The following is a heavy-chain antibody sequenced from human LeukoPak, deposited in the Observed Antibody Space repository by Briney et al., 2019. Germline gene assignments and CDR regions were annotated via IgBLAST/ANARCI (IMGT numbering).Heavy chain of an antibody. Sequence: GGSLRLSCAASGFTFSRYWMSWVRQAPGKGLEWVANIRQDGSEKYYVDSVKGRFTISRDNAKNSLYLQMNNLRAEDTAVYYCVREEYGDHLWWGQGTLVTVSS. D-gene: IGHD4-17*01. CDR2: IRQDGSEK. CDR3: VREEYGDHLW. V-gene: IGHV3-7*01. J-gene: IGHJ4*02. CDR1: GFTFSRYW.